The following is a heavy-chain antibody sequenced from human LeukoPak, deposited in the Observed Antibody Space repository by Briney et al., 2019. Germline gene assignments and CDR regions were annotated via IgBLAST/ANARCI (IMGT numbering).Heavy chain of an antibody. CDR1: GGSFSDYY. J-gene: IGHJ4*02. CDR3: AREDCSGDGCYSFDY. Sequence: SETLSPTCAVYGGSFSDYYWSWIRQPPGKGLEWIGEINHSGSTNYNPSLKSRVTISVDTSKNQFSLKLSSVTAADTAVYYCAREDCSGDGCYSFDYWGQGTLVTV. V-gene: IGHV4-34*01. CDR2: INHSGST. D-gene: IGHD2-15*01.